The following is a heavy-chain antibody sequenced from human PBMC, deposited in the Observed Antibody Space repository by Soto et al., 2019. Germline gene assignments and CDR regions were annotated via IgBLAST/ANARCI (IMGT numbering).Heavy chain of an antibody. V-gene: IGHV4-59*01. CDR2: IYYSGST. J-gene: IGHJ5*02. D-gene: IGHD3-10*01. Sequence: PSETLSLTCTVSGDSISSYYWSWIRQPPGKGLEWIGYIYYSGSTNYNPSLKSRVTISVDTSKNQFSLKLSSVTAVDTATYYCAHRTMAAFGWFDPWGQGTLVTVSS. CDR1: GDSISSYY. CDR3: AHRTMAAFGWFDP.